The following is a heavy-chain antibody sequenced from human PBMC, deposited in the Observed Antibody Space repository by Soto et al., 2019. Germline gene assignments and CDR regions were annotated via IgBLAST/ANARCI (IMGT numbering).Heavy chain of an antibody. D-gene: IGHD3-3*01. CDR2: IIPIFGTA. CDR3: ARSPTFWSGPSPHYYYYYGMDV. J-gene: IGHJ6*02. CDR1: GGTFSSYA. Sequence: GASVKVSCKASGGTFSSYAISWVRQAPGQGLEWMGGIIPIFGTANYAQKFQGRVTITADESTSTAYMELSSLRSEDTAVYYCARSPTFWSGPSPHYYYYYGMDVWGQGTTVTVSS. V-gene: IGHV1-69*13.